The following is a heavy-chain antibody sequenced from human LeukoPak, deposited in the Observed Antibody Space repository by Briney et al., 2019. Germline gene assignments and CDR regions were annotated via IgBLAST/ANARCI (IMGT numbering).Heavy chain of an antibody. D-gene: IGHD2-2*01. CDR2: INWNGGST. Sequence: GGPLRLSCAASGFTFDDYVMSWVRQAPGKGLEWVSSINWNGGSTGYADSVKGRFTISRDNAKNTLYLQMNSLRAGDTAVYYCARVGFRSSSTSCYEGCYYYYYMDVWGKGTTVTISS. CDR1: GFTFDDYV. V-gene: IGHV3-20*04. J-gene: IGHJ6*03. CDR3: ARVGFRSSSTSCYEGCYYYYYMDV.